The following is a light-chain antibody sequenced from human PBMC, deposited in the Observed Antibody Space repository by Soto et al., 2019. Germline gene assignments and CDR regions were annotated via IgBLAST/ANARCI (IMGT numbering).Light chain of an antibody. CDR1: SSNIGSNT. CDR3: AAWDDSLNGVV. V-gene: IGLV1-44*01. CDR2: SND. J-gene: IGLJ2*01. Sequence: QLVLTQPPSASGTPGQRVTISCSGSSSNIGSNTVAWYQQLPGTAPKLLIQSNDQRPSGVPDRFSGSKSGTSASLAISGLQSEDEADYYCAAWDDSLNGVVFGGGTKVTVL.